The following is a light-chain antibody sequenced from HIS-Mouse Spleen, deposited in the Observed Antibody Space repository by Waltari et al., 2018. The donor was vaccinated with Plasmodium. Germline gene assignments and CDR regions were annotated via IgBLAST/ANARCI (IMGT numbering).Light chain of an antibody. J-gene: IGKJ3*01. V-gene: IGKV3-15*01. Sequence: EILMTQSPPTLSLSPGERATLSCRASQSVSSNLAWYQQKPGQAPRLLIYGASTRATGIPARFSGSGSGTEFTLTISSLQSEDFAVYYCQQYNNWSFTFGPGTKVDIK. CDR1: QSVSSN. CDR3: QQYNNWSFT. CDR2: GAS.